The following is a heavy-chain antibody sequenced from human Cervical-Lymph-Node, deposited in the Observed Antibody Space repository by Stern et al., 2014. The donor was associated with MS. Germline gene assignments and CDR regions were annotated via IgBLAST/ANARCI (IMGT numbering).Heavy chain of an antibody. V-gene: IGHV3-66*02. Sequence: EVQLVESGGGLVQPGGSLRLSCAASGFTFSNNYMRWVRQAPGKGLEWVSLIYSTGSTDSADSVKGRFTISRDSSKNTLFLQMNSLRVEDTAVYYCARDGGLAVGGDYWGQGTLVTVSS. CDR1: GFTFSNNY. J-gene: IGHJ4*02. CDR3: ARDGGLAVGGDY. D-gene: IGHD6-19*01. CDR2: IYSTGST.